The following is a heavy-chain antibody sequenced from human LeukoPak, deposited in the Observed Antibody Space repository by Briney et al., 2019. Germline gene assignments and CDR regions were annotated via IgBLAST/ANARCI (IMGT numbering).Heavy chain of an antibody. CDR1: GFTFSSYA. J-gene: IGHJ6*02. CDR2: ISGSGGST. CDR3: AKDQGEMATIFYYHYGMDV. V-gene: IGHV3-23*01. Sequence: GGSLRLSCAASGFTFSSYAMSWVRQAPGKGLEWVSAISGSGGSTYYADSVKGRFTISRDNSKNTLYLQMNSLRAEDTAVYYCAKDQGEMATIFYYHYGMDVWGQGTTVTVSS. D-gene: IGHD5-12*01.